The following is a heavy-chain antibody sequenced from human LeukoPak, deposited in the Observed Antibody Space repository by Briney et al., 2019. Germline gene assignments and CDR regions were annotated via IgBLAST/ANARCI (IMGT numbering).Heavy chain of an antibody. D-gene: IGHD2-2*01. CDR1: GGSISSYY. V-gene: IGHV4-59*01. Sequence: SGTLSLTCTVSGGSISSYYWSWIRQPPGKGLEWIGYIYYSGSTNYNPSLKSRVTISVDTSKNQFSLKLSSVTAADTAVYYCARAVLGYCSSTSCYPYEDYWGQGTLVTVSS. CDR2: IYYSGST. J-gene: IGHJ4*02. CDR3: ARAVLGYCSSTSCYPYEDY.